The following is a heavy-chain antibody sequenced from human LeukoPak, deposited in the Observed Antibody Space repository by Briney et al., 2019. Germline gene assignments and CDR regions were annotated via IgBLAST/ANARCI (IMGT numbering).Heavy chain of an antibody. V-gene: IGHV3-15*01. CDR3: TTGDCSGGSCYWGGYYYYYMDV. CDR2: IKSKTDGGTT. D-gene: IGHD2-15*01. J-gene: IGHJ6*03. Sequence: GGSLRLSCAASGFTFSNAWMSWVRQAPGKGLEWVGRIKSKTDGGTTDYAAPVKGIFTISRDDSKNTLYLQMNSLKTEDTAVYYCTTGDCSGGSCYWGGYYYYYMDVWGKGTTVTVSS. CDR1: GFTFSNAW.